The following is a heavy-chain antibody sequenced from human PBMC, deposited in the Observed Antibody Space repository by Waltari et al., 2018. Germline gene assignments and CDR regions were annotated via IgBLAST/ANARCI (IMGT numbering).Heavy chain of an antibody. CDR2: IYTSGST. D-gene: IGHD3-3*01. CDR3: ARDSKSGITIFGVVIGHAFDI. Sequence: QVQLQESGPGLVKPSQTLSLTCTVSGGSISSGSYYWSWIRQPAGKGLEWIGYIYTSGSTNYNPSLKSRVTISVDTSKNQFSLKLSSVTAADTAVYYCARDSKSGITIFGVVIGHAFDIWGQGTMVTVSS. CDR1: GGSISSGSYY. J-gene: IGHJ3*02. V-gene: IGHV4-61*09.